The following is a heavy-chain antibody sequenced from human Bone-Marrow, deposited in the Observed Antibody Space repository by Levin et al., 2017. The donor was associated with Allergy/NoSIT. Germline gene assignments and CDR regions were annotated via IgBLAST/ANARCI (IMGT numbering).Heavy chain of an antibody. J-gene: IGHJ4*02. D-gene: IGHD3-10*01. Sequence: PGGSLRLSCAASGFTFSSYAMHWVRQAPGKGLEWVAVISYDGSNKYYADSVKGRFTISRDNSKNTLYLQMNSLRAEDTAVYYCARGGPVSLLWFGESPFDYWGQGTLVTVSS. CDR1: GFTFSSYA. CDR3: ARGGPVSLLWFGESPFDY. CDR2: ISYDGSNK. V-gene: IGHV3-30-3*01.